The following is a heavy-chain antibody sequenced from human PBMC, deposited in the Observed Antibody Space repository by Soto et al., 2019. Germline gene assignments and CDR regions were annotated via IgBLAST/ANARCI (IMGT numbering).Heavy chain of an antibody. J-gene: IGHJ4*02. Sequence: GGSLKLSCAASGFTFSSYSMNWVRQAPGKGLEWVSSISSSSSYIYYADSVKGRFTISRDNAKNSLYLQMNSLRAEDTAVYYCARDSSRDYGEYYFDYWGQGTLVTVSS. CDR3: ARDSSRDYGEYYFDY. CDR1: GFTFSSYS. V-gene: IGHV3-21*01. D-gene: IGHD4-17*01. CDR2: ISSSSSYI.